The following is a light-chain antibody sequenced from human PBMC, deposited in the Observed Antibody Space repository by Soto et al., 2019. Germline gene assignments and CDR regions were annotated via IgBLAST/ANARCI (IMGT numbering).Light chain of an antibody. CDR1: QSVSSY. CDR3: QQYGNSPLT. J-gene: IGKJ4*01. CDR2: DAS. Sequence: EIVLTQSPGTLSLSPGERATLSCRASQSVSSYLAWYQQKPGQAPRLLIYDASSRATGIPDRFSGSGSGTDFTLTISRLEPEDFAVYYCQQYGNSPLTFGGGTKVDIK. V-gene: IGKV3-20*01.